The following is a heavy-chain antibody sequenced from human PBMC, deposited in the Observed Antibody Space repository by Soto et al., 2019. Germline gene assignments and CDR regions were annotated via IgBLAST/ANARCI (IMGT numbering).Heavy chain of an antibody. CDR3: ARDPQYSGSLSGGGDAFDI. D-gene: IGHD1-26*01. J-gene: IGHJ3*02. Sequence: GASVKVSCKASGYTFISCGINWVRQAPGDGLEWLGWIRAYNGNTKYAQKFQGRVTLTTDTSTSTAYMELRSLRSDDPSVYYCARDPQYSGSLSGGGDAFDIWGQGTMVTVSS. CDR1: GYTFISCG. CDR2: IRAYNGNT. V-gene: IGHV1-18*01.